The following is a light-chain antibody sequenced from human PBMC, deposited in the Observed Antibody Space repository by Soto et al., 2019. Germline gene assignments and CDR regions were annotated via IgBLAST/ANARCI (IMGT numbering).Light chain of an antibody. CDR2: GAS. V-gene: IGKV3-20*01. CDR1: QSVSSSY. CDR3: QQYGSSPMYT. Sequence: EIVWTQSPGTLSLSPGERATLSCRASQSVSSSYLAWYQQKPGQAPRLLIHGASTRATGIPDRFSGSGSGTDFTLTISRLEPEDFAVYYCQQYGSSPMYTFGQGTKREIK. J-gene: IGKJ2*01.